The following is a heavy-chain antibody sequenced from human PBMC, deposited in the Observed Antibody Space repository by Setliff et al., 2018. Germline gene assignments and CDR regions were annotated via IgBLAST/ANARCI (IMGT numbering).Heavy chain of an antibody. CDR1: GGSISTTDYY. Sequence: SETLSLTCTVSGGSISTTDYYWGWIRQPPGKGLEWIGCVYYSGNTYYSPSLKSRVTMFVDTSKNQFSLMLYSVTAADTAIYYCARYDSSGYSENYYFDYWGEGTLVTVSS. V-gene: IGHV4-39*07. J-gene: IGHJ4*02. CDR2: VYYSGNT. D-gene: IGHD3-22*01. CDR3: ARYDSSGYSENYYFDY.